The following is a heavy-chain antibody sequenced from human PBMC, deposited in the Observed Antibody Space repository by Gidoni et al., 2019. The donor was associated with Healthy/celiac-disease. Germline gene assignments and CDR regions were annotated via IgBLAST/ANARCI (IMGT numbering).Heavy chain of an antibody. CDR3: ARGSGSYGY. J-gene: IGHJ4*02. Sequence: EVQLVESGGGLVKPGGSLRRAGEASGFTFSSYSMNWVRQAPGKGLEWVSSISSSSSYIYYADSVKGRFTISRDNAKNSLYLQMNSLRAEDTAVYYCARGSGSYGYWGQGTLVTVSS. D-gene: IGHD1-26*01. CDR1: GFTFSSYS. V-gene: IGHV3-21*01. CDR2: ISSSSSYI.